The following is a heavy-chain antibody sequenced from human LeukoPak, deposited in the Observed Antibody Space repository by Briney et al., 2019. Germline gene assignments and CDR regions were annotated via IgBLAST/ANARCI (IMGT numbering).Heavy chain of an antibody. CDR1: RFTFSSYA. Sequence: PGGSLRLSCAASRFTFSSYAMEWVRQAPGKGLEWVAVISYDGSNKYYADSVKGRFTISRDNSKNTLYLQMNSLRAEDTAVYYCAKELGTLYFDYWGQGTLVTVSS. D-gene: IGHD7-27*01. J-gene: IGHJ4*02. V-gene: IGHV3-30*04. CDR2: ISYDGSNK. CDR3: AKELGTLYFDY.